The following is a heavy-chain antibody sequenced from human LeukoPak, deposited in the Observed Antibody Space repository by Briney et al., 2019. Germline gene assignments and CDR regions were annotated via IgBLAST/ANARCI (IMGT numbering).Heavy chain of an antibody. V-gene: IGHV3-23*01. CDR2: IGARADTS. Sequence: GGSLRVSCAAPGFTFSSYAMTWVRQAPGKGLEWVSAIGARADTSDYADAVKGRFIISRDNSKNTLYLQMNSLRAEDTAVYYCVKRDKGTFDYWGRGTLVTVSS. CDR3: VKRDKGTFDY. J-gene: IGHJ4*02. D-gene: IGHD3-16*01. CDR1: GFTFSSYA.